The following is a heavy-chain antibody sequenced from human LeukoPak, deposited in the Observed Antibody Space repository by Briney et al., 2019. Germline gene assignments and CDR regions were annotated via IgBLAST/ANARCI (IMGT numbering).Heavy chain of an antibody. V-gene: IGHV3-33*08. Sequence: PGGSLRLSCAASEFIFSSYGMSWVRQAPGKGLEWVAVIWDDGSNKYYADSVKGRFTISRDNSKNTLYLQMSSLRAEDTAVYYCATDSDYGDYLFDYWGQGTLVTVSS. CDR1: EFIFSSYG. CDR3: ATDSDYGDYLFDY. CDR2: IWDDGSNK. J-gene: IGHJ4*02. D-gene: IGHD4-17*01.